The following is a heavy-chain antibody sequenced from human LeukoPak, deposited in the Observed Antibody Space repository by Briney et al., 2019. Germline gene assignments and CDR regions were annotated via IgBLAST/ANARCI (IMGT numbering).Heavy chain of an antibody. CDR1: GYTFTSYY. Sequence: ASVKVSCKASGYTFTSYYMHWVRQAPGQGLEWMGIINPSGGSTSYAQKFQGRVTMTRDTSTSTVYMELSSLRSDDTAVYYCARDGGSDPFFDYWGQGTLVTVSS. J-gene: IGHJ4*02. CDR2: INPSGGST. CDR3: ARDGGSDPFFDY. D-gene: IGHD2-15*01. V-gene: IGHV1-46*01.